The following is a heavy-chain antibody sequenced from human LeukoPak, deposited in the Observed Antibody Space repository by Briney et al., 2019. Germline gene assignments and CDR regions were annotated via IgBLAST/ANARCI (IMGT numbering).Heavy chain of an antibody. CDR2: ITHSGRH. D-gene: IGHD6-19*01. CDR1: GFPFCDYY. J-gene: IGHJ6*02. Sequence: PGGSLRLSCAASGFPFCDYYMSWIRQAPGKGLECMGEITHSGRHNYNPSLKRRVPISVDKSKNQFSLKLRSGAAADTAVYYCARGRGGWPPGARYYYYYGMDVRGQGTTVTGSS. V-gene: IGHV4-34*01. CDR3: ARGRGGWPPGARYYYYYGMDV.